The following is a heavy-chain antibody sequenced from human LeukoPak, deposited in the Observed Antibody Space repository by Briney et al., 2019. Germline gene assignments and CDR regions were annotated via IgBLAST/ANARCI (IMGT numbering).Heavy chain of an antibody. CDR1: GYTFTSYA. J-gene: IGHJ4*02. V-gene: IGHV1-3*03. CDR3: ARGNYDSSGYYSHPDY. Sequence: WASVKVSCKASGYTFTSYAMHWVRQAPGQRLEWMGWINAGNGNTKYSQEFQGRVTITRDTSASTAYMELSSLRSEDMAVYYCARGNYDSSGYYSHPDYWGQGTLVTVSS. CDR2: INAGNGNT. D-gene: IGHD3-22*01.